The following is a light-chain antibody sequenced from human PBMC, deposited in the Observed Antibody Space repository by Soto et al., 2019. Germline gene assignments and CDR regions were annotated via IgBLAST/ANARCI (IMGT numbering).Light chain of an antibody. J-gene: IGKJ1*01. Sequence: DIQMTPSPSSLSASVGEGVTITCRASRSISSYLNWYQQKPGKAPKLLIYAASSLQIGVPSRFSGSGSGTDFTLTISSLQPEDFATYYCQQSYSTTWTFGQGTKVDIK. V-gene: IGKV1-39*01. CDR3: QQSYSTTWT. CDR2: AAS. CDR1: RSISSY.